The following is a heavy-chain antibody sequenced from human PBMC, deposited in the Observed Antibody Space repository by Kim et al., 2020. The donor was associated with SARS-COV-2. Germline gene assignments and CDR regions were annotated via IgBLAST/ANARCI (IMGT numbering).Heavy chain of an antibody. CDR3: ARVKGATIGAFDI. J-gene: IGHJ3*02. D-gene: IGHD5-12*01. CDR2: IWYDGSNK. CDR1: GFTFSSYG. V-gene: IGHV3-33*01. Sequence: GGSLRLSCAASGFTFSSYGMHWVRQAPGKGLEWVAVIWYDGSNKYYADSVKGRFTISRDNSKNTLYLQMNSLRAEDTAVYYCARVKGATIGAFDIWGQGTLGIVSS.